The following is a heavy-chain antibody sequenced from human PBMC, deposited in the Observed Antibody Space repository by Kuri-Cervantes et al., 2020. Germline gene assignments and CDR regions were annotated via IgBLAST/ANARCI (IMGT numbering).Heavy chain of an antibody. CDR3: ARAEAGIAAAGLFDY. CDR1: GYTFTSYA. V-gene: IGHV1-3*01. CDR2: VNAGNCDT. J-gene: IGHJ4*02. Sequence: ASVTVSCKPSGYTFTSYAIHWVRQAPGQRLEWTGWVNAGNCDTEYSQNLQGRVTFTRDTSASTAYMDLSTLRSDDTAVYYCARAEAGIAAAGLFDYWGQGTLVTVSS. D-gene: IGHD6-13*01.